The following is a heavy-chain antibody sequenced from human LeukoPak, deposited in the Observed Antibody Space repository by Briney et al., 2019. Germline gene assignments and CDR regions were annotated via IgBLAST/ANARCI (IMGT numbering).Heavy chain of an antibody. CDR2: IGDDGRKK. J-gene: IGHJ4*02. CDR3: ARDQTHTEFDS. CDR1: GFTFSSYG. Sequence: GGSLRLSCAASGFTFSSYGMHWVRQAPGKGLEWVAFIGDDGRKKHYADSVKGRFTISRDNSKNTLYLQMNSLRAEDTAVYYCARDQTHTEFDSWGQGTLVTVSS. V-gene: IGHV3-30*02. D-gene: IGHD1-14*01.